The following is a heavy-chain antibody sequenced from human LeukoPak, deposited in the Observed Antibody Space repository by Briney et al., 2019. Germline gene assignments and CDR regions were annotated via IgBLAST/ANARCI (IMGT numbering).Heavy chain of an antibody. CDR3: AKDGAEVVVAATRPNYYYYGMDV. Sequence: PGGSLRLSCAASGFTFSSYAMSWVRQAPGKGLEWVSAIRGSGGSTYYADSGKGRFTISRDNSKNTLYLQMNSLRAEDTAVYYCAKDGAEVVVAATRPNYYYYGMDVWGQGTTVTVSS. CDR1: GFTFSSYA. J-gene: IGHJ6*02. V-gene: IGHV3-23*01. CDR2: IRGSGGST. D-gene: IGHD2-15*01.